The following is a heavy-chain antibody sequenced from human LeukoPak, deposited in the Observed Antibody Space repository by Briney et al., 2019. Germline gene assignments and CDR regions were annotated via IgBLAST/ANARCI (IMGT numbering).Heavy chain of an antibody. Sequence: GGSRRLSWAASGFTSSSYGMHWVRQAPGKGLGWVAVIWYEGSNKNYADSVKGRFTISRDNSKNTLYLQMNSLRAEDTAVYYCAKVKEQLATYYYYMDVWGKGTTVTVSS. CDR2: IWYEGSNK. CDR1: GFTSSSYG. CDR3: AKVKEQLATYYYYMDV. V-gene: IGHV3-33*06. D-gene: IGHD6-13*01. J-gene: IGHJ6*03.